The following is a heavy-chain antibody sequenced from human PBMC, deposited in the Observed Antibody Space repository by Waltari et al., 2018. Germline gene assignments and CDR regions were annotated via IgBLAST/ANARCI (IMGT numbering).Heavy chain of an antibody. CDR2: IWYDGSNK. D-gene: IGHD5-18*01. CDR1: GFTFSSYG. J-gene: IGHJ4*02. CDR3: ARGHSYGSEFDY. Sequence: QVQLVESGGGVVQPGRSLRLSCAASGFTFSSYGMHWVRQAPGKGREWGEVIWYDGSNKYYADSGKGRFTISRDNSKNTLYLQMDSLRAEDTAVYYCARGHSYGSEFDYWGQGTLVTVSS. V-gene: IGHV3-33*01.